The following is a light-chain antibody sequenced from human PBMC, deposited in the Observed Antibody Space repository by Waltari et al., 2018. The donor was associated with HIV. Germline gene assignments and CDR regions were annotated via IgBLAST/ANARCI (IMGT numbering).Light chain of an antibody. Sequence: QAVLTQPASLSASPGASASLTCTLRSGIDVAIYRIYWYQQKPGSPPQYLLRSKSDSDKQQGSGVPSRFSGSKDASANAGSLLISGLQSGDEADYYCVIWHNSAWVFGGGTKLTVL. J-gene: IGLJ2*01. V-gene: IGLV5-45*01. CDR2: SKSDSDK. CDR3: VIWHNSAWV. CDR1: SGIDVAIYR.